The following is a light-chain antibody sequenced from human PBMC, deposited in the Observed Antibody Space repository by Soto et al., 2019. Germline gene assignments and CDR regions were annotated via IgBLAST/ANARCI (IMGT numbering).Light chain of an antibody. Sequence: ESVLTQSPGTLSLAPGGRATRSRRASQSVSSSYLAWYQQKPGQAPRLLIYGASSRATGIPDRFSGSGSGTDFTLTISRLEPEDFAVYYCQQYGSSMITFGQGTRLEI. CDR1: QSVSSSY. V-gene: IGKV3-20*01. CDR3: QQYGSSMIT. CDR2: GAS. J-gene: IGKJ5*01.